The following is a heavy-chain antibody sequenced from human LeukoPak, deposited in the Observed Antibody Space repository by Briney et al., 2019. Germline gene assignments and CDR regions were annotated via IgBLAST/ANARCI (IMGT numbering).Heavy chain of an antibody. CDR2: MNPNSGNT. J-gene: IGHJ6*03. Sequence: ASVKVSCKAPGYTFTSYDIKWVRQATGQGLEWVGRMNPNSGNTGYAQKFQGRVTMTRNTSISTAYMELSRLTSEDTAVYYCARRGKGLGYYMDVWGKGTTVTISS. CDR3: ARRGKGLGYYMDV. D-gene: IGHD3-16*01. CDR1: GYTFTSYD. V-gene: IGHV1-8*01.